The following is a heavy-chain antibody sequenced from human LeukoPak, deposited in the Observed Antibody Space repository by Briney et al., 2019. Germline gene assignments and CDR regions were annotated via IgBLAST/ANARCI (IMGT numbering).Heavy chain of an antibody. J-gene: IGHJ4*02. CDR2: ISSSGSTI. D-gene: IGHD2-21*02. CDR1: GGSISSYY. V-gene: IGHV3-11*04. CDR3: ARGGTYCGNDCYGTNY. Sequence: LSLTCTVSGGSISSYYWGWIRQPPGKGLEWVSYISSSGSTIYYADSVKGRFTISRDNAKNSLYLQMNSLRAEDTAVYFCARGGTYCGNDCYGTNYWGQGTLVTVSS.